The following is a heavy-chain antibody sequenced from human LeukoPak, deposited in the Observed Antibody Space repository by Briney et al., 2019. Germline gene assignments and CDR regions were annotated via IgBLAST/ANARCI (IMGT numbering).Heavy chain of an antibody. D-gene: IGHD1-26*01. V-gene: IGHV1-2*02. CDR3: ARNKLGKAFDI. Sequence: ASVKVSCKAYGYTFTDYYMHWVRQAPGQGLEWMGWINPNSGGTNHAQKFQDRITMTRDTSINTAYMEVSRLRYDDTAVYYCARNKLGKAFDIWGQGTMVTVSS. J-gene: IGHJ3*02. CDR2: INPNSGGT. CDR1: GYTFTDYY.